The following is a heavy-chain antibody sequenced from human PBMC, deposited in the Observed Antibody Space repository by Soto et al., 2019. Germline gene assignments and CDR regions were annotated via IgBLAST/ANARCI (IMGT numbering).Heavy chain of an antibody. Sequence: SETLSLTCTVSGGSISISSYYWGWILHPPGKGLEWIGSIYYSGSTYYNPSLKSRVTISVDTSKNQFSLKLSSVTAADTAVYYCAWFNYYGSGSYDIDYWGQGTLVTVSS. CDR1: GGSISISSYY. CDR3: AWFNYYGSGSYDIDY. D-gene: IGHD3-10*01. CDR2: IYYSGST. J-gene: IGHJ4*02. V-gene: IGHV4-39*01.